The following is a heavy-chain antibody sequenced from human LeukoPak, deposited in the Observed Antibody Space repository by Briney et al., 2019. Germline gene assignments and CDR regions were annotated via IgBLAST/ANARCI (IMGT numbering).Heavy chain of an antibody. CDR1: GGSISSGNYY. D-gene: IGHD3-16*01. CDR2: IYYSGST. CDR3: SRWGHTHDY. Sequence: SQTLSLTCTVSGGSISSGNYYWSWIRQPPGKGLEWIGYIYYSGSTNYNPSLKGRVTISVDTSKNQFSLKLYSVTAADTAVYYCSRWGHTHDYWGQGTLVTVSS. J-gene: IGHJ4*02. V-gene: IGHV4-61*01.